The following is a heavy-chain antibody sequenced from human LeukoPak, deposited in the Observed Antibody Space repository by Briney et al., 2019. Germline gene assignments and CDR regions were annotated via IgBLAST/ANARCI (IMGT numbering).Heavy chain of an antibody. V-gene: IGHV3-30*18. CDR1: GFTFSSYA. D-gene: IGHD2-2*01. CDR2: ISYDGSNK. Sequence: GGSLRLSCAASGFTFSSYAMGWVRQAPGKGLEWVAVISYDGSNKYYADSVKGRFTTSRDNSKNTLYLQMNSLRAEDTAVYYCANTVVVPAATIYYYYGMDVWGQGTTVTVSS. J-gene: IGHJ6*02. CDR3: ANTVVVPAATIYYYYGMDV.